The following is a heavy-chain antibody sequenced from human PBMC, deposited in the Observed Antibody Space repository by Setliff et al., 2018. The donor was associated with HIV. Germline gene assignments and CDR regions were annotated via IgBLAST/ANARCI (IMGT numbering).Heavy chain of an antibody. CDR2: IQYDGTDK. D-gene: IGHD3-10*01. CDR3: AKDYKTITMVRGVKEGLDY. Sequence: GGSLRLSCAASGFSFSNYGMHWVRQAPGKGLEWVAFIQYDGTDKYCADSVKGRFTISRDNFKNTVYLQVSSLRSEDTAVYYCAKDYKTITMVRGVKEGLDYWGQGTLVTVSS. J-gene: IGHJ4*02. CDR1: GFSFSNYG. V-gene: IGHV3-30*02.